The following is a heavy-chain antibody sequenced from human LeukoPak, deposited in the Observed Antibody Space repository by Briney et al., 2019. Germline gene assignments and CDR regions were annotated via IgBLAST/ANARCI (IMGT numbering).Heavy chain of an antibody. V-gene: IGHV3-7*01. J-gene: IGHJ4*02. CDR2: IKQDGSEK. Sequence: GGSLRLSCAASGFTFSSYWMSWVRQAPGKGLEWVANIKQDGSEKHYVDSVKGRFTISRDNAKKSLFLHMNSLRVEDTAVYYCARGSEYTSSTNYYFDYWGQGTLVTVSS. CDR1: GFTFSSYW. CDR3: ARGSEYTSSTNYYFDY. D-gene: IGHD6-6*01.